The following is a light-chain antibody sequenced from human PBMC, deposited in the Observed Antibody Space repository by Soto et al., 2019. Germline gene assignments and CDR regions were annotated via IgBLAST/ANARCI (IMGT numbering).Light chain of an antibody. CDR1: QSISSY. CDR2: AAS. J-gene: IGKJ1*01. V-gene: IGKV1-39*01. Sequence: DIQMTQSPSSLSASVGDRVTITCRASQSISSYLNWYQQKPGKAPKLLIYAASSLQSGVPSRFSGSGSGTEFTLTISRLQPEDFATYYCQQSYSTLPTFGQGTKVEIK. CDR3: QQSYSTLPT.